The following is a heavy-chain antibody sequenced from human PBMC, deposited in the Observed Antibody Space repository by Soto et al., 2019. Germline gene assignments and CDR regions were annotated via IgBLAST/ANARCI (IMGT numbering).Heavy chain of an antibody. CDR1: GYTFTSYA. Sequence: QVQLVQSGAEVKKPGASVKVSCKASGYTFTSYALHWVRQAPGQRLEWMGWINAGNGNTKYSQKFQGRVTITRDTAASTAYMELSSLRSEDTAVYYGARGDSSSWYSPDYGGQGTLVTVSS. CDR2: INAGNGNT. CDR3: ARGDSSSWYSPDY. V-gene: IGHV1-3*01. D-gene: IGHD6-13*01. J-gene: IGHJ4*02.